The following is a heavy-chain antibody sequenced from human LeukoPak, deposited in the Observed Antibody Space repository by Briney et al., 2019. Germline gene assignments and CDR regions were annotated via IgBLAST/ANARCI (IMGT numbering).Heavy chain of an antibody. CDR1: GGTFSSYA. CDR3: ARDQAVAGPLAFDY. J-gene: IGHJ4*02. CDR2: IIPIFGTA. D-gene: IGHD6-19*01. Sequence: GASVKVSCKASGGTFSSYAISWVRQAPGQGLEWMGGIIPIFGTANYAQKFQGRVTITADESTSTAYMELSSLRSEDTAVYYCARDQAVAGPLAFDYWGQGTLVTVSS. V-gene: IGHV1-69*01.